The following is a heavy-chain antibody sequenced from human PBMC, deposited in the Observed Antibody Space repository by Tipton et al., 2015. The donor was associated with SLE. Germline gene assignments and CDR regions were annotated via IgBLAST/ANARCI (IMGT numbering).Heavy chain of an antibody. CDR1: GGSIGNYY. Sequence: TLSLTCTVSGGSIGNYYWSWIRQSPGKGLEWIGFFYFSGSSQYNPSLKSRVAISADTSNNQFSLELRSVTAADTAVYYCARHLGVIVAFEVWGQGTVLTVSS. D-gene: IGHD3-10*01. J-gene: IGHJ3*01. CDR3: ARHLGVIVAFEV. V-gene: IGHV4-59*01. CDR2: FYFSGSS.